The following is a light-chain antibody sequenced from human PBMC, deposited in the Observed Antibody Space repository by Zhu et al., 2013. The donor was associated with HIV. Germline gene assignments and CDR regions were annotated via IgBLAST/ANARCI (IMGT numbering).Light chain of an antibody. V-gene: IGLV1-44*01. CDR2: SST. J-gene: IGLJ2*01. Sequence: QSVLTQPPSASGTPGQRVAISCVGSISNIGSNTVNWYRQLPGTAPKLLIYSSTQRPSGVPDRSSGSQSGTSASLAISGLQSEDEADYFCAAWDDSLKGALFGGGTKVTVL. CDR1: ISNIGSNT. CDR3: AAWDDSLKGAL.